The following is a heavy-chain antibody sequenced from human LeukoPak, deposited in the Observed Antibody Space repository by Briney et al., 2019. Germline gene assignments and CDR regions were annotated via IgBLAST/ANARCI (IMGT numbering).Heavy chain of an antibody. CDR1: GFTFGSYW. V-gene: IGHV3-74*01. CDR2: INTDGGST. Sequence: GGSLRLSCAASGFTFGSYWMHWVRQAPGKGLVWVSRINTDGGSTTYADSVKGRFTISRDNSKNTLYLQMNSLRAEDTAVYYCARNQAYCGGDCQFDYWGQGTLVTVSS. CDR3: ARNQAYCGGDCQFDY. J-gene: IGHJ4*02. D-gene: IGHD2-21*02.